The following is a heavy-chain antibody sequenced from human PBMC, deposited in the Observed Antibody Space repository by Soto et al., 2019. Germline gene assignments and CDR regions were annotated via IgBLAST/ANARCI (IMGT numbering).Heavy chain of an antibody. CDR2: SYYSWST. J-gene: IGHJ5*02. Sequence: SETLSLTCTVSGGSVSSGGYYWNWIRQPPGRGLELIGYSYYSWSTEYNSSLKSRVTISVDTSKNQFSLKLSYMTAAETDVYYCARARARVVGGYYFGNRFAPWAKGTLVTVSS. CDR3: ARARARVVGGYYFGNRFAP. V-gene: IGHV4-61*08. CDR1: GGSVSSGGYY. D-gene: IGHD3-3*01.